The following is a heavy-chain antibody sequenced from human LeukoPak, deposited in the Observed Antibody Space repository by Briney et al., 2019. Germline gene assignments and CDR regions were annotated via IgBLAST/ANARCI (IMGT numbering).Heavy chain of an antibody. CDR3: ARHVFSASGSYYSPDY. V-gene: IGHV5-10-1*01. J-gene: IGHJ4*02. Sequence: GESLKISCKGSGYSFTSYWISWVRQMPGKGLEWMGTIDPSDSYNNYSPSFQGHVTISADKSIGTAYLQWSSLKASDTAMYYCARHVFSASGSYYSPDYWGQGTLVTVSS. D-gene: IGHD1-26*01. CDR2: IDPSDSYN. CDR1: GYSFTSYW.